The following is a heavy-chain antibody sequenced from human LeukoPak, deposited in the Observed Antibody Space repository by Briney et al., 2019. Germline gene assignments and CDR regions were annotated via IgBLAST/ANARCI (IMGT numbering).Heavy chain of an antibody. CDR1: GYSFTSYW. CDR2: IYPGDSDT. D-gene: IGHD6-13*01. Sequence: GESLKISGKGSGYSFTSYWIGWVRQMPGKVLEWMGIIYPGDSDTRYRPSFQCQVTISADKSISTAYRQWSSLKASDTAMYYCARQNYTGYSSSWYRHEILRWFDYWGQGTLVTVSS. J-gene: IGHJ4*02. V-gene: IGHV5-51*01. CDR3: ARQNYTGYSSSWYRHEILRWFDY.